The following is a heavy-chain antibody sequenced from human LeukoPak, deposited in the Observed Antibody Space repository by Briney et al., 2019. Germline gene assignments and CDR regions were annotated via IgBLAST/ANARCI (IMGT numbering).Heavy chain of an antibody. J-gene: IGHJ4*02. Sequence: TGGSLRLSCAASGFTFSNYWMSWVRQAPGKGLEWVANIKNDGNKKYYVDSVKGRFTISRDNAKNSLYLQMNSLRVEDTAVYYCARAGNNYNWNYFVVDYWGQGTLVTVSS. V-gene: IGHV3-7*01. CDR3: ARAGNNYNWNYFVVDY. D-gene: IGHD1-7*01. CDR1: GFTFSNYW. CDR2: IKNDGNKK.